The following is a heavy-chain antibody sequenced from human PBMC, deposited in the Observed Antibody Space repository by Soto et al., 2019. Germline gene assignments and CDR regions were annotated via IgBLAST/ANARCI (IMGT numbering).Heavy chain of an antibody. Sequence: SETLSLTCTVSGGSVSSGSYYWSWIRQPPGKGLEWIGYIYYSGSTNYNPSLKSRVTISVDTSKNQFSLKLSSVTAADTAVYYCAREGRNYYDSSGSTNFDYWGQGTLVTVSS. CDR3: AREGRNYYDSSGSTNFDY. V-gene: IGHV4-61*01. CDR1: GGSVSSGSYY. CDR2: IYYSGST. J-gene: IGHJ4*02. D-gene: IGHD3-22*01.